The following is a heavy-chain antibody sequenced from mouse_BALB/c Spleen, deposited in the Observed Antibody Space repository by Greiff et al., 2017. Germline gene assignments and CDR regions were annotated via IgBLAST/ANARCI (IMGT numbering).Heavy chain of an antibody. D-gene: IGHD3-3*01. V-gene: IGHV1S81*02. CDR1: GYTFTSYW. CDR3: ARSEGIYAMDY. J-gene: IGHJ4*01. CDR2: INPSNGRT. Sequence: QVQLQQPGAELVKPGASVKLSCKASGYTFTSYWMHWVKQRPGQGLEWIGEINPSNGRTNYNEKFKSKATLTVDKSSSTAYMQLSSLTSEDSAVYDCARSEGIYAMDYWGQGTSGTVSS.